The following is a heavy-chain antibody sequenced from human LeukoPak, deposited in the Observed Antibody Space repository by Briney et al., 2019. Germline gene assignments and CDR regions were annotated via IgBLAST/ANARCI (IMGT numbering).Heavy chain of an antibody. CDR3: ASSRTAASSNWFDP. J-gene: IGHJ5*02. V-gene: IGHV3-53*01. Sequence: GGSLRLSCAASGLTFSSNYMTWVRQAPGKGLEWVSIIHTNGNTYYADSVEGRFTISRDNSKNTLYLRMNSLRTEDTAVYYCASSRTAASSNWFDPWGQGTLVTVSS. CDR1: GLTFSSNY. CDR2: IHTNGNT. D-gene: IGHD6-13*01.